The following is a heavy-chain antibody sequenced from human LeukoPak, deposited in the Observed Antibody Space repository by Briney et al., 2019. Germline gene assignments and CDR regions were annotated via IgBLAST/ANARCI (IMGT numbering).Heavy chain of an antibody. CDR1: GFTFSSYS. D-gene: IGHD1-26*01. CDR3: ARSGMGNNYFDH. Sequence: TGGSLRLSCAASGFTFSSYSMNWVRQAPGKGLEWVSSISSSSSYIYYADSVKGRFTISRDNAKNSLYLQMNSLRAEDTAVYYCARSGMGNNYFDHWGQGTLVTVSS. V-gene: IGHV3-21*04. CDR2: ISSSSSYI. J-gene: IGHJ4*02.